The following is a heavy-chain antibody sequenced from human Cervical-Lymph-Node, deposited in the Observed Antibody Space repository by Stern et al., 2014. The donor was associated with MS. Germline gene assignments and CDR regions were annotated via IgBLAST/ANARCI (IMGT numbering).Heavy chain of an antibody. Sequence: VQLVESGAEVKKPGSSVKVSCKASGGTFTSYAISWVRQAPGQGLEWMGGIIPIFDTANYAQKFQGRVTIAADESTSTAYMELSSLRSEDTAVYYCATTKSLYYYYGMDVWGQGTTVTVSS. CDR1: GGTFTSYA. J-gene: IGHJ6*02. CDR2: IIPIFDTA. V-gene: IGHV1-69*01. CDR3: ATTKSLYYYYGMDV.